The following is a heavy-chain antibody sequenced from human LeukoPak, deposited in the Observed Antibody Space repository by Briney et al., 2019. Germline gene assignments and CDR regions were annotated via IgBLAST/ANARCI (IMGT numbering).Heavy chain of an antibody. D-gene: IGHD3-9*01. Sequence: GASVKVSCKASGYTFTDYYVYWVRQAPGQGLEWMGWINPNSGDTNYAQKFQGRVTMTRNTSISTAYMELSSLRSEDTAVYYCARGGYSGLRYFDWAMGNTLYYFDYWGQGTLVTVSS. V-gene: IGHV1-2*02. CDR1: GYTFTDYY. J-gene: IGHJ4*02. CDR3: ARGGYSGLRYFDWAMGNTLYYFDY. CDR2: INPNSGDT.